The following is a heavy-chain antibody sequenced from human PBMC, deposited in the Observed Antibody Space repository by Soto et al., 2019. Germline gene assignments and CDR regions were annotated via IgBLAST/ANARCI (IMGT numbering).Heavy chain of an antibody. V-gene: IGHV4-61*05. CDR2: IYYSGST. CDR1: GGSISSSSYY. J-gene: IGHJ4*02. Sequence: PSETLSLTCTVSGGSISSSSYYWGWIRQPPGKGLEWIGYIYYSGSTNYNPSLKSRVTISVDTSKNQFSLKLSSVTAADTAVYYCARVGYSSGWYFDYWGQGTLVTVSS. D-gene: IGHD6-19*01. CDR3: ARVGYSSGWYFDY.